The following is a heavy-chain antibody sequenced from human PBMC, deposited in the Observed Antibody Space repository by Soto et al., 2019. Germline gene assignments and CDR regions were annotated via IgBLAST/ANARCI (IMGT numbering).Heavy chain of an antibody. CDR1: GYTFTSYY. V-gene: IGHV1-46*03. CDR3: ARENIAAAGPDAFDI. CDR2: INPSGGST. D-gene: IGHD6-13*01. J-gene: IGHJ3*02. Sequence: ASVKVSCKASGYTFTSYYIHWVRQAPGQGLEWMGIINPSGGSTSYAQKFQGRVTMTRDTSTSTVYMELSGLRSEDTAVYYCARENIAAAGPDAFDIWGQGTMVTVSS.